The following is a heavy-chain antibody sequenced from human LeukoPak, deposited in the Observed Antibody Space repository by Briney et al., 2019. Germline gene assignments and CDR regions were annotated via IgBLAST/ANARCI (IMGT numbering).Heavy chain of an antibody. D-gene: IGHD3-3*01. Sequence: PSETLSLTCAVYGGSFSGYYWSWIRQPPGKGLEWIGEINHSGSTNYNPSLKSRVTISVDTSKNQFSLKLSSVTAVDTAVYYCARFRYYASGDYWGQGTLVTVSS. CDR3: ARFRYYASGDY. CDR2: INHSGST. CDR1: GGSFSGYY. J-gene: IGHJ4*02. V-gene: IGHV4-34*01.